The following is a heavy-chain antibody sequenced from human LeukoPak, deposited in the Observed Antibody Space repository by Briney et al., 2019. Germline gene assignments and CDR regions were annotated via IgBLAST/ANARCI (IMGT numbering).Heavy chain of an antibody. CDR1: GGSISSYY. Sequence: PSETLSLTCTVSGGSISSYYWSWIRQPAGKGLEWIGRINTGGSTNYNPSLKSRVTISVDTSKNQFSLKLNSVTAADTAVYYCASSRWRYGSVDYWGQGTLVTVSS. CDR2: INTGGST. V-gene: IGHV4-4*07. J-gene: IGHJ4*02. D-gene: IGHD3-10*01. CDR3: ASSRWRYGSVDY.